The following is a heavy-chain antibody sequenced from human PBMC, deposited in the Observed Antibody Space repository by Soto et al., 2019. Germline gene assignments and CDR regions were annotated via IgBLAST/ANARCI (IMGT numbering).Heavy chain of an antibody. V-gene: IGHV4-31*03. Sequence: SETLALTCTVSGGSISSGGYYWSLILQHPGKGLEWIGYIDYSGSTYYNPSLKSRVTMSVDTSKNQFSLKLSSVTAADTAVYYCARVLRELRGYFDYWGQGTLVTVSS. CDR1: GGSISSGGYY. D-gene: IGHD1-7*01. J-gene: IGHJ4*02. CDR2: IDYSGST. CDR3: ARVLRELRGYFDY.